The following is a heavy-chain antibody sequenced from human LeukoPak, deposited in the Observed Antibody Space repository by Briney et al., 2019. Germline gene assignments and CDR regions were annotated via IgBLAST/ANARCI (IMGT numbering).Heavy chain of an antibody. CDR3: ARVPYDFWSGYPDLYYYYYYMDV. V-gene: IGHV5-51*01. D-gene: IGHD3-3*01. Sequence: GESLKISCKGSGDSFTSYWIGGVRQMPGKGLEWMGIIYPGDSDTRYSPSFQGQVTISADKSISTAYLQWSSLKASDTAMYYCARVPYDFWSGYPDLYYYYYYMDVWGKGTTVTVSS. CDR1: GDSFTSYW. J-gene: IGHJ6*03. CDR2: IYPGDSDT.